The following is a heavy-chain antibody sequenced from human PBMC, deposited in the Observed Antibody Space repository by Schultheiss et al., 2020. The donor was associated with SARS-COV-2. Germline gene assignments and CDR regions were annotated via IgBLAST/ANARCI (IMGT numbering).Heavy chain of an antibody. J-gene: IGHJ4*02. V-gene: IGHV4-34*01. CDR2: IYQSGST. CDR1: GGSFSGYY. D-gene: IGHD2-15*01. CDR3: ARHGLSGGRQFDY. Sequence: SQTLSLTCAVYGGSFSGYYWSWIRQPPGKGLEWIGSIYQSGSTYYNPSLKSRVTISVDTSKNQFSLKLSSVTGADTAVFYCARHGLSGGRQFDYWGQGTLVTVSS.